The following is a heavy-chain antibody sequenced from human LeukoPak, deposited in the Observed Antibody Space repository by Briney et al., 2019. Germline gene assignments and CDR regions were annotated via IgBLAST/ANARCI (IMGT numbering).Heavy chain of an antibody. D-gene: IGHD3-10*01. CDR1: GFTFSAYV. J-gene: IGHJ4*02. CDR2: ISGSGGST. V-gene: IGHV3-23*01. CDR3: AKGKETYGFPFDY. Sequence: GGSLRLSCAASGFTFSAYVMSWVRQAPGKGLEWVSAISGSGGSTYYADSVKGRFTISRDNSKNTLYLQMNSLRAEDTAVYYCAKGKETYGFPFDYWGQGTLVTVSS.